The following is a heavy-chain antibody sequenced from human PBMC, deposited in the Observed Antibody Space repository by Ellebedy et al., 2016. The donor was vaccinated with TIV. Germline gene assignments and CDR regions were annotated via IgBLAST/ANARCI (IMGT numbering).Heavy chain of an antibody. D-gene: IGHD5-12*01. Sequence: PGGSLRLSCAASGFTFSRFWMAWVRQAPGKGLEWEATINQGGSETYYVDSVKGRFTISRDNSKNSLYLQMNSLRADDTALYYCASAARGSGAYESFWGQGTLVTVSS. CDR3: ASAARGSGAYESF. V-gene: IGHV3-7*01. CDR2: INQGGSET. J-gene: IGHJ4*02. CDR1: GFTFSRFW.